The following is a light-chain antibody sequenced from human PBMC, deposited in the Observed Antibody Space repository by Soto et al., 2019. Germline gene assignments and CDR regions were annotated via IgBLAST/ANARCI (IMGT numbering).Light chain of an antibody. Sequence: DIQMTQSPSTLSASVGDRVTITCRASQSISNWLAWYQQKPGKAPKLLIHKASSLESGDPSRFSGSGTGIELNHTISHLQPDDFATSYFQQFNSFPTFGQRTQVEIQ. CDR2: KAS. CDR3: QQFNSFPT. J-gene: IGKJ1*01. V-gene: IGKV1-5*03. CDR1: QSISNW.